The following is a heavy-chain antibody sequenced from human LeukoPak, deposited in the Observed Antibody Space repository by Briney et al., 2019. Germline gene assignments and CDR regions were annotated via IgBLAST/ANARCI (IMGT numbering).Heavy chain of an antibody. CDR3: ARFYGSGSYYPTYGMDV. CDR2: IWYDGSNK. J-gene: IGHJ6*04. CDR1: GFTFSSYG. V-gene: IGHV3-33*01. Sequence: GRSLRLSCAASGFTFSSYGMHWVRQAPGKGLEWVAAIWYDGSNKCYADSVKGRFTISRDNSKNTLYLQMNSLRAEDTAVYYCARFYGSGSYYPTYGMDVWGKGTTVTVSS. D-gene: IGHD3-10*01.